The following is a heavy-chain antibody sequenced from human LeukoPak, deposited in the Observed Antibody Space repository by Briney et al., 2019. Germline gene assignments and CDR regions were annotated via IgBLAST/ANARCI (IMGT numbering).Heavy chain of an antibody. CDR1: GGTFSNYA. CDR2: IIPIPGIA. J-gene: IGHJ4*02. Sequence: VASVKVSCKASGGTFSNYAINWVRQAPGQGLEWMGRIIPIPGIADYAQEFQDRVTIIADKSTSTAYMELSSLRSEDTAVYYCARGFGYGFDNWGQGTLVTVSS. D-gene: IGHD5-18*01. CDR3: ARGFGYGFDN. V-gene: IGHV1-69*04.